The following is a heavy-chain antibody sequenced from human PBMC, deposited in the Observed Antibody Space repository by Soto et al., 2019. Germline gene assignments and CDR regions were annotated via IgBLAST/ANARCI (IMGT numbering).Heavy chain of an antibody. CDR3: ARNRRIAVEMDV. CDR1: GFTFSDYN. CDR2: IASRSNYI. D-gene: IGHD2-21*01. Sequence: EVQLVESGGGLVKPGGSLRLSCVASGFTFSDYNMNWLRQTPGKGLEWVSSIASRSNYIYYADSLKGRFTVSRDNARNSLYLQVGNLRAEDTAVYYCARNRRIAVEMDVWGQGTTVTVSS. J-gene: IGHJ6*02. V-gene: IGHV3-21*02.